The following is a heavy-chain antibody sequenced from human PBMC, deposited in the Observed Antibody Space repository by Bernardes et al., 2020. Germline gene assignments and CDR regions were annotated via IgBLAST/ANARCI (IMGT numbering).Heavy chain of an antibody. Sequence: SETLSLTCAVYGGSFSGYYWSWIRQPPGKGLEWIGEINHSGSTNYNPSLKSRVTISVDTSKNQFSLKLSSVTAADTAVYYCARGPIYYYGSGSYYRTYGMDVWGQGTTVTVSS. CDR2: INHSGST. J-gene: IGHJ6*02. V-gene: IGHV4-34*01. CDR3: ARGPIYYYGSGSYYRTYGMDV. CDR1: GGSFSGYY. D-gene: IGHD3-10*01.